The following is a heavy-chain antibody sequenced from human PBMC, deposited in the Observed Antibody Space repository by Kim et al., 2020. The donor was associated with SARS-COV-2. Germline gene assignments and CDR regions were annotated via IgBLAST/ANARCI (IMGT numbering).Heavy chain of an antibody. CDR3: ARLIPGFLEWSNWFDP. Sequence: SRQCRVTISVDTSKNQFSLKLSSVPAADAAVYYCARLIPGFLEWSNWFDPWGQGTLVTVSS. J-gene: IGHJ5*02. V-gene: IGHV4-39*01. D-gene: IGHD3-3*01.